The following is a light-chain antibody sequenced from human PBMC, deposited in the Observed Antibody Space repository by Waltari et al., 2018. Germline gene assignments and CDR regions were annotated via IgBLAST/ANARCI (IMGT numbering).Light chain of an antibody. Sequence: DIVMTQSPDSLAVSLGERATIKCKSSQNLLYSGNNKNYLAWFQQKPRQPPRLLIYWAATREPGVPDRFSGSGSGTDFTLTISTLQAEDVAVYYCQQYYSTPLTFGGGTTVEIK. CDR2: WAA. CDR1: QNLLYSGNNKNY. CDR3: QQYYSTPLT. J-gene: IGKJ4*01. V-gene: IGKV4-1*01.